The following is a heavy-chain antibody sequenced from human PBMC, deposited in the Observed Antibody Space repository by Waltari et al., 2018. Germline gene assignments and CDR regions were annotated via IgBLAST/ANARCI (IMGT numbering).Heavy chain of an antibody. Sequence: VQLVESGGGLVKPGGSLRLSCAASGFTFSSYSMNWVRQAPGKGLEWVSSISSSSSYIYYADSVKGRFTISRDNAKNSLYLQMNSLRAEDTAVYYCARETFKLAAAPDYWGQGTLVTVSS. D-gene: IGHD6-13*01. CDR1: GFTFSSYS. CDR3: ARETFKLAAAPDY. V-gene: IGHV3-21*01. J-gene: IGHJ4*02. CDR2: ISSSSSYI.